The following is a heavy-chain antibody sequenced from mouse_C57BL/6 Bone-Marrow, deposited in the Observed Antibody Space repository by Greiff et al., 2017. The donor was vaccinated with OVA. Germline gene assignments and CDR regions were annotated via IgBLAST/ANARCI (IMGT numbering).Heavy chain of an antibody. Sequence: EVMLVESGEGLVKPGGSLKLSCAASGFTFSSYAMSWVRQTPEKRLEWVAYISSGGDYIYYADTVKGRFTISRDNARNTLYLQMSSLKSEDTAMYYCTRAYYYGSWYFDVWGTGTTVTVSS. CDR1: GFTFSSYA. CDR3: TRAYYYGSWYFDV. J-gene: IGHJ1*03. D-gene: IGHD1-1*01. V-gene: IGHV5-9-1*02. CDR2: ISSGGDYI.